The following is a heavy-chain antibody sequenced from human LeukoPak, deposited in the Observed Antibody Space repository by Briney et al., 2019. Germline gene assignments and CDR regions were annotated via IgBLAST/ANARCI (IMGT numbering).Heavy chain of an antibody. Sequence: SETLSLTCAVYGGSFSAYYYYWRWVRQPPGRGLEWIGEISNSGSTNDNPSLKSRVTISIFTSKNQFSLRLSSVTAADTAVYYCARGVDDSATFFYSYYMDVWGKGTTVTVSS. V-gene: IGHV4-34*01. D-gene: IGHD2/OR15-2a*01. CDR2: ISNSGST. CDR3: ARGVDDSATFFYSYYMDV. J-gene: IGHJ6*03. CDR1: GGSFSAYY.